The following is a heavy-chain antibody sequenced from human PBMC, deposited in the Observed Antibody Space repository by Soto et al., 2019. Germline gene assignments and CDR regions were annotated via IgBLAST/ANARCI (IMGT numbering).Heavy chain of an antibody. CDR3: SKYTITKSLGDY. V-gene: IGHV3-23*01. Sequence: EVQLLESGGGLVQPGGSLRLSCAASGFTFSSYAMAWVRPAPGKGLEWVSGIGASGYVHYAESVKGRFTISRDNSKNTLFLQMSYLRAEDTAIYYCSKYTITKSLGDYWGQGTVVSVSS. J-gene: IGHJ4*02. CDR1: GFTFSSYA. D-gene: IGHD3-10*01. CDR2: IGASGYV.